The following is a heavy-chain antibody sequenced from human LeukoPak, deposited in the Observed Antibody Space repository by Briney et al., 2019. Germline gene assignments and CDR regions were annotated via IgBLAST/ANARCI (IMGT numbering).Heavy chain of an antibody. Sequence: SETLSLTCTVSGGSISNYYWSWIRQPPGKGLEWIGYIYSSGSTSYNPSLKSRVTMSVDTSKNQLSLNLNSVTAADTAVYHCARGYSRDWGLQYFQHWGLGTLVTVSS. CDR2: IYSSGST. CDR1: GGSISNYY. CDR3: ARGYSRDWGLQYFQH. J-gene: IGHJ1*01. V-gene: IGHV4-59*01. D-gene: IGHD6-19*01.